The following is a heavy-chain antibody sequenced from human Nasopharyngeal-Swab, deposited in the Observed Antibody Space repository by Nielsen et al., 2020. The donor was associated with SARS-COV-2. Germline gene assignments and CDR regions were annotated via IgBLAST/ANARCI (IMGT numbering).Heavy chain of an antibody. CDR2: IYYSGST. V-gene: IGHV4-39*01. Sequence: SETLSLTYTVSGGSISSSSYYWGWIRQPPGKGLEWIGSIYYSGSTYYNPSLKSRVTISVDTSKNQFSLKLSSVTAADTAVYYCARLGYSYGHFDYWGQGTLVTVSS. CDR3: ARLGYSYGHFDY. D-gene: IGHD5-18*01. J-gene: IGHJ4*02. CDR1: GGSISSSSYY.